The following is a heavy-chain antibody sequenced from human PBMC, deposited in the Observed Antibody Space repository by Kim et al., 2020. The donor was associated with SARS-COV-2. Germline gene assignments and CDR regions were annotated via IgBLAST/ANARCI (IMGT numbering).Heavy chain of an antibody. CDR2: INHSGST. D-gene: IGHD1-1*01. CDR1: GGSFSGYY. Sequence: SETLSLTCAVYGGSFSGYYWSWIRQPPGKGLEWIGEINHSGSTNYNPSLKSRVTISVDTSKNQFSLKLSSVTAADTAVYYCARGHTGSLQFPFDYWGQGTLVTVSS. CDR3: ARGHTGSLQFPFDY. V-gene: IGHV4-34*01. J-gene: IGHJ4*02.